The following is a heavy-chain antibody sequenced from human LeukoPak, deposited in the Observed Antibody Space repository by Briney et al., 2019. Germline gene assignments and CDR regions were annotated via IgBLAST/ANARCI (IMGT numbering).Heavy chain of an antibody. CDR1: GGSVSSGSYY. J-gene: IGHJ6*02. CDR2: VYYSGST. V-gene: IGHV4-61*01. D-gene: IGHD2-2*01. Sequence: SETLSLSCAVSGGSVSSGSYYWGWIRQPPGGGLEWIGHVYYSGSTNYNPSLKSRVTISVDTSKTQFSLKLASVTAADTAVYYCARERFSSSPSYYYGMDVWGQGTTVTVSS. CDR3: ARERFSSSPSYYYGMDV.